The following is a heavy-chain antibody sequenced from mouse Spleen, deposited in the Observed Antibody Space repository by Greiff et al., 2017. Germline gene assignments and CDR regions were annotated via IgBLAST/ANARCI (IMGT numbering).Heavy chain of an antibody. CDR2: IYPGSGST. Sequence: VQLQQPGAELVKPGASVKMSCKASGYTFTSYWITWVKQRPGQGLEWIGDIYPGSGSTNYNEKFKSKATLTVDTSSSTAYMQLSSLTSEDSAVYYCARSTTVARYFDVWGAGTTVTVSS. V-gene: IGHV1-55*01. J-gene: IGHJ1*01. CDR1: GYTFTSYW. D-gene: IGHD1-1*01. CDR3: ARSTTVARYFDV.